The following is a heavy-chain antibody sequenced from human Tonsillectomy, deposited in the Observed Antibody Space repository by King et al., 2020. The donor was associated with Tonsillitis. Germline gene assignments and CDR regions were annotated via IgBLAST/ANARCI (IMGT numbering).Heavy chain of an antibody. CDR3: ARDWTKRGYNYGSALFDY. D-gene: IGHD5-18*01. CDR2: ISSDGATI. J-gene: IGHJ4*02. Sequence: QLVQSGGGLVKPGGSLRLSCAASGFTFSDYYMSWIRQAPGKGLEWVSYISSDGATIYYEDSVKGRFTISRDNAKNSLYLQMNSLRADDKAVYYCARDWTKRGYNYGSALFDYWGQGTLVTVSS. V-gene: IGHV3-11*01. CDR1: GFTFSDYY.